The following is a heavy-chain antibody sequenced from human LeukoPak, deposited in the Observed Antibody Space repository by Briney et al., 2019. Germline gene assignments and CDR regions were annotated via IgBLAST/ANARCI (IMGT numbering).Heavy chain of an antibody. V-gene: IGHV4-59*08. Sequence: SETLSLICTVSGGSISSYYWSWIRQPPGKGLEWIGYIYYSGSTNYNPSLKSRVTISVDTSKNQFSLKLSSVTAADTAVHYCARRDYGDYGVDGMDVWGQGTTVTVSS. D-gene: IGHD4-17*01. CDR2: IYYSGST. CDR1: GGSISSYY. J-gene: IGHJ6*02. CDR3: ARRDYGDYGVDGMDV.